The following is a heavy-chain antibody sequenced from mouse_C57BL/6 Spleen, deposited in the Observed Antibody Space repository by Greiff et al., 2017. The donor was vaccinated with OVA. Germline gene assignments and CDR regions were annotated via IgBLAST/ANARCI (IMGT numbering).Heavy chain of an antibody. Sequence: QVQLQQSGAELVKPGASVKLSCKASGYTFTSYWMHWVKQRPGQGLEWIGMIHPSSGSTNYNEKFKSKATLTVDKSSSTAYMQLSSLTSEDSAVYYCAREDYNGSSSHFDYWGQGTTLTVPS. CDR2: IHPSSGST. CDR1: GYTFTSYW. J-gene: IGHJ2*01. V-gene: IGHV1-64*01. CDR3: AREDYNGSSSHFDY. D-gene: IGHD1-1*01.